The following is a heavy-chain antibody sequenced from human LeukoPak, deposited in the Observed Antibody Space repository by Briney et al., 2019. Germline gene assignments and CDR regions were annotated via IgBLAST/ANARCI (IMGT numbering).Heavy chain of an antibody. CDR2: ISSSGSTI. D-gene: IGHD6-13*01. CDR3: ARDLAIAAAGTADY. Sequence: GGSLRLSCAASGFTFSSYEMNWVRQAPGKGLEWVSYISSSGSTIYYADSVKGRFTFSRDNAKNSLYLQMNSLRAEDTAVYYCARDLAIAAAGTADYWGQGTLVTVSS. CDR1: GFTFSSYE. V-gene: IGHV3-48*03. J-gene: IGHJ4*02.